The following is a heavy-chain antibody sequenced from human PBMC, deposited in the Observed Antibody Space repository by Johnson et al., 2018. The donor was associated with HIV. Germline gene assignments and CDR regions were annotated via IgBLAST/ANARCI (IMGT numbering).Heavy chain of an antibody. D-gene: IGHD6-13*01. V-gene: IGHV3-30*02. CDR1: RFTFNNYG. CDR3: AKDEEGYSSAWSAGTAFDI. CDR2: IRNAGSNK. J-gene: IGHJ3*02. Sequence: QVRLVESGGGVVLPGGSLRLSCAASRFTFNNYGMHWVRQAPGTGLEWVAFIRNAGSNKFYADSVKGRFTPSRDNSKNTLYLQMNSLKADNTAIYYCAKDEEGYSSAWSAGTAFDIWGQGTMVTVSS.